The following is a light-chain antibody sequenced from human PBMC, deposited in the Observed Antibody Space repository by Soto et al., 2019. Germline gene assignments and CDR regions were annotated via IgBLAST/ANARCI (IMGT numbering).Light chain of an antibody. CDR1: SSDVGAYYS. CDR2: DVN. V-gene: IGLV2-11*01. CDR3: CSYGGSYTWV. J-gene: IGLJ3*02. Sequence: QSVLTQPASVSGSPGQSITISCTGTSSDVGAYYSVSWYQHHPGKAPKLIIFDVNKRPSGVPDRFSGSKSDNTASLTISGLQPDDEADYFCCSYGGSYTWVFGGGTKLTVL.